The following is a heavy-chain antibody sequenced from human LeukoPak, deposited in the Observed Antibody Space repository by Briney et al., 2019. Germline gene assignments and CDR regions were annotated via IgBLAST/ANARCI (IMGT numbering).Heavy chain of an antibody. V-gene: IGHV3-11*01. CDR2: ISSTSNHI. CDR1: GFNFSDYY. Sequence: GGSLRLSCAASGFNFSDYYMNWIRQAPGKGLEWIAYISSTSNHIYYADSVKGRFSISRDNGKRSVTLQMNSLKAEDTAIYYCARVPYYRDAVSYRVDNWGQGALVTVSS. D-gene: IGHD3-22*01. J-gene: IGHJ4*02. CDR3: ARVPYYRDAVSYRVDN.